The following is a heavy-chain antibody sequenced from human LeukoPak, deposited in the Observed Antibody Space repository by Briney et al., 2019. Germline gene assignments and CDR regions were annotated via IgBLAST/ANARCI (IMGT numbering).Heavy chain of an antibody. D-gene: IGHD6-13*01. V-gene: IGHV4-59*01. J-gene: IGHJ4*02. Sequence: SETLSLTCTVSGGSISNYWWSWVRQPPGKGLEWIGYVFDSGSTNYNPSLKSRVTISVDTSKKQFSLKLSSVTAADTAVYYCARGYSSSWNYFDYWGQGTLVTVSS. CDR2: VFDSGST. CDR3: ARGYSSSWNYFDY. CDR1: GGSISNYW.